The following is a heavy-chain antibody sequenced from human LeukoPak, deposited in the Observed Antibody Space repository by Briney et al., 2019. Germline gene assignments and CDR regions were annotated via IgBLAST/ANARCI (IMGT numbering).Heavy chain of an antibody. D-gene: IGHD3-10*01. J-gene: IGHJ4*02. CDR3: ASHYGSGSSPFDH. CDR1: GFTFSSYT. Sequence: GGCLRLSCAASGFTFSSYTMNWVRQAPGKGLEWVSSISRSNSFIYYADSVKGRFTISRDDARNSLYLQMNSLRAEDTAVYYCASHYGSGSSPFDHWGQGTLVTVST. V-gene: IGHV3-21*01. CDR2: ISRSNSFI.